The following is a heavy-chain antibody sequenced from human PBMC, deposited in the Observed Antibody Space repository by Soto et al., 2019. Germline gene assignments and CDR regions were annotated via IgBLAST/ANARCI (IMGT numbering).Heavy chain of an antibody. CDR1: GFTVSSNY. J-gene: IGHJ3*02. V-gene: IGHV3-23*01. Sequence: GGSLRLSCAASGFTVSSNYMSWVRQAPGKGLEWVSAISGSGGSTYYADSVKGRFTISRDNSKNTLYLQMNSLRAEDTAVYYCAKWIEYYYDSSGYPTGAFDNWGQGTMVTVSS. CDR2: ISGSGGST. CDR3: AKWIEYYYDSSGYPTGAFDN. D-gene: IGHD3-22*01.